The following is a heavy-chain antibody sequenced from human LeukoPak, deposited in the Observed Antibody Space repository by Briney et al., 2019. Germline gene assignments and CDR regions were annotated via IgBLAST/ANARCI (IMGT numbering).Heavy chain of an antibody. CDR3: ARDSIARGWIYYFDY. CDR2: LNWNGGST. J-gene: IGHJ4*02. CDR1: GFTFDDYG. D-gene: IGHD6-19*01. V-gene: IGHV3-20*04. Sequence: GGSLRLSCAASGFTFDDYGMSWVRQAPGRGLEWVSGLNWNGGSTGYAASVKGRFTISRDNAKNSLYLQMNSLRAEDTALYYCARDSIARGWIYYFDYWGQGTLVTVSS.